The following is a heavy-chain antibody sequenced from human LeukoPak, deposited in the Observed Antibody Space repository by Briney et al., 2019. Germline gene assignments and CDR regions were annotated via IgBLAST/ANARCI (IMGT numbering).Heavy chain of an antibody. CDR3: AGYCSGGSCPDS. D-gene: IGHD2-15*01. CDR2: VHYSGSN. J-gene: IGHJ4*02. CDR1: GGSISAYY. V-gene: IGHV4-59*08. Sequence: SETLSLTCSLSGGSISAYYWTWIRQPPGKGLEWIGYVHYSGSNHYNPSLKSRVTMSVDTSKSQFSLQLSSVTAADTAVYYCAGYCSGGSCPDSWGQGTLVTVSS.